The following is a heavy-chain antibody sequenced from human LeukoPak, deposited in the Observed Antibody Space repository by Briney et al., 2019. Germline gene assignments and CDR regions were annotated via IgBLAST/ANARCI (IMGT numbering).Heavy chain of an antibody. CDR2: INHSGST. CDR1: GGSFSGYY. CDR3: ARGRVLVVVRRGALDY. J-gene: IGHJ4*02. V-gene: IGHV4-34*01. Sequence: SETLSLTCAVYGGSFSGYYWSWIRQPPGKGLEWTGEINHSGSTNYNPSLKSRVTISVDTSKNQFSLKLSSVTAADTAVYYCARGRVLVVVRRGALDYWGQGTLVTVSS. D-gene: IGHD2-15*01.